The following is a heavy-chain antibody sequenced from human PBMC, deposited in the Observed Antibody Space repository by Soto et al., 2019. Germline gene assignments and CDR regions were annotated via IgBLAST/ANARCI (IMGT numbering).Heavy chain of an antibody. Sequence: SETLSLTCTVSGASISSGGYYWSWIRQPPGRGLEFIGHIYNTGRTYSNPSLQSRVTIALDMSESQFSLKLTSVTAADTAVYFCARVSTTGTRWIDPWGQGTLVTVSS. V-gene: IGHV4-31*03. CDR1: GASISSGGYY. CDR3: ARVSTTGTRWIDP. D-gene: IGHD1-1*01. J-gene: IGHJ5*02. CDR2: IYNTGRT.